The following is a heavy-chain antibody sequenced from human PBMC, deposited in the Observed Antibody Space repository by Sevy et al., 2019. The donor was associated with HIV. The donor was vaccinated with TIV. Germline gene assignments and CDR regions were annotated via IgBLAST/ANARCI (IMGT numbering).Heavy chain of an antibody. J-gene: IGHJ6*02. V-gene: IGHV3-30*18. CDR2: ISYDGSNK. CDR1: GFTFSSYG. D-gene: IGHD3-3*01. Sequence: GGSLRLSCAASGFTFSSYGMHWVRQAPGKGLEWVAVISYDGSNKYYADSVKGRFTISRDNSKNTLYLQMNSLRAEDMAVYYCAKDSNLGGFRGDFWSGYYTGYYYYYGMDVWGQGTTVTVSS. CDR3: AKDSNLGGFRGDFWSGYYTGYYYYYGMDV.